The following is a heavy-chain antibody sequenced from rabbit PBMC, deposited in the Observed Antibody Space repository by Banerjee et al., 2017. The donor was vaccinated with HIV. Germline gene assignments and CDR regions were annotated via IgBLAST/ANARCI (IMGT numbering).Heavy chain of an antibody. CDR1: GFSFSSSYY. D-gene: IGHD7-1*01. J-gene: IGHJ3*01. V-gene: IGHV1S40*01. CDR3: AGGDSGYRGITRLDL. Sequence: QSLEESGGDLVKPGASLTLTCTASGFSFSSSYYMCWVRPAPGKGLEWIGCIITGSSGITDYASWAKGRLTISKTSSTTVTRQMTSLTAADTANYFCAGGDSGYRGITRLDLWGPGTLVTVS. CDR2: IITGSSGIT.